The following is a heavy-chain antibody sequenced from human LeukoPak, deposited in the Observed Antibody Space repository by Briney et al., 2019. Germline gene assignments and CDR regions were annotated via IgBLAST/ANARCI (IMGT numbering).Heavy chain of an antibody. D-gene: IGHD2-2*01. CDR3: AFYCSSASCYLENDF. J-gene: IGHJ4*02. V-gene: IGHV1-2*02. CDR1: GYTFTNYH. Sequence: GASVKVSCKASGYTFTNYHMHWVRQAPGQGLEWMGWINPSTGATNYAQKFQGRVTKTRDTSASTAYMELSRLRSDDTAVYYCAFYCSSASCYLENDFWGQGTLVTVSS. CDR2: INPSTGAT.